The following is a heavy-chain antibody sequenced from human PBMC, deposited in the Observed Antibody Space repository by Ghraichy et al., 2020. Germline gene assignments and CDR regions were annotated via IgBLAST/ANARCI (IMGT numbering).Heavy chain of an antibody. CDR1: GYTFTSYG. D-gene: IGHD4-23*01. V-gene: IGHV1-18*04. CDR3: AREFVSYSSRAGNSDF. Sequence: ASVKVSCKASGYTFTSYGISWVRQAPGQGLEWMGWISAYNGNTNYAQKLQGRVTVTTDKSTSTAYVELRSLRSDDTAVYYCAREFVSYSSRAGNSDFWGQGPLVTVSS. CDR2: ISAYNGNT. J-gene: IGHJ4*02.